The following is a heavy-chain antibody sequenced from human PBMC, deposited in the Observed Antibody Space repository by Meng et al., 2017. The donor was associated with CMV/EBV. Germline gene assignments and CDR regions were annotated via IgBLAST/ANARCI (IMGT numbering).Heavy chain of an antibody. V-gene: IGHV3-7*01. CDR1: GFTFDDYG. CDR3: ARERGRMIVVARGFDAFDI. D-gene: IGHD3-22*01. Sequence: GESLKISCAASGFTFDDYGMSWVRQAPGKGLEWVANIKQDGSEKYYVDSVKGRFTISRDNAKNSLYLQMNSLRAEDTAVYYCARERGRMIVVARGFDAFDIWGQGTMVTVSS. J-gene: IGHJ3*02. CDR2: IKQDGSEK.